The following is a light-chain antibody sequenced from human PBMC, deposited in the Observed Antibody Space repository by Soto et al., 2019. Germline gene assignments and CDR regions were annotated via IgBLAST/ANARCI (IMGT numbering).Light chain of an antibody. V-gene: IGKV3-15*01. Sequence: EIVVTQSPATLSVSPGERATLSCRASQSVGSNLAWYQQRPGQAPRLLIYGASTRATGIPARFSGSGSGTGFTLTISSLQSGDFAVYYCQEYNNWPPWTFGQGTKVDIK. CDR3: QEYNNWPPWT. CDR1: QSVGSN. CDR2: GAS. J-gene: IGKJ1*01.